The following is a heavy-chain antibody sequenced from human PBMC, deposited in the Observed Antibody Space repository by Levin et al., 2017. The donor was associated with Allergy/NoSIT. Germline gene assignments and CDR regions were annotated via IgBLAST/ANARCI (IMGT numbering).Heavy chain of an antibody. Sequence: ASVKVSCKASGYTFTSYDINWVRQATGQGLEWMGWMNPNSGNTGYAQKFQGRVTMTRNTSISTAYMELSSLRSEDTAVYYCARGSDDFWSGYYFPVFDYWGQGTLVTVSS. V-gene: IGHV1-8*01. D-gene: IGHD3-3*01. J-gene: IGHJ4*02. CDR2: MNPNSGNT. CDR3: ARGSDDFWSGYYFPVFDY. CDR1: GYTFTSYD.